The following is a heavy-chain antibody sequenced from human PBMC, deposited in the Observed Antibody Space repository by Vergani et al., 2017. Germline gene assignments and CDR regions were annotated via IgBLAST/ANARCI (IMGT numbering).Heavy chain of an antibody. J-gene: IGHJ3*01. CDR1: GGSISAGYYF. V-gene: IGHV4-61*02. D-gene: IGHD2-15*01. CDR3: ARRSGGYYSGGKVHPLRTAFDV. CDR2: ISASGHA. Sequence: QVQLQASGPGRVKPSQTLSLTCTMSGGSISAGYYFWSWIRQPAGKGLEWLGHISASGHASHSPSRKTRVSMSVDTSTNQFSLTVTSVTAAETAIYFCARRSGGYYSGGKVHPLRTAFDVWGHGTVVTVSS.